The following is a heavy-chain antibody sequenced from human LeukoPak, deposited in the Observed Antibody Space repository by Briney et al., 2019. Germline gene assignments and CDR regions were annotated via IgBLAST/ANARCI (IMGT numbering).Heavy chain of an antibody. D-gene: IGHD3-10*01. CDR1: GGSISSYY. CDR2: IYYSGST. Sequence: SETLSLTCTVSGGSISSYYWSWIRQPPGKGLEWIGYIYYSGSTNYNPSLKSRVTISVDTSKNQFSLKLSSVTAADTAVYYCARAPQYYYGSGKGALEFDPWGQGTLVTVSS. J-gene: IGHJ5*02. CDR3: ARAPQYYYGSGKGALEFDP. V-gene: IGHV4-59*01.